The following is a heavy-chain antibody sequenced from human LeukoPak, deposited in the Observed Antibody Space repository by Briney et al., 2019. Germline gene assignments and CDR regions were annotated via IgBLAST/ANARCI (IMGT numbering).Heavy chain of an antibody. V-gene: IGHV3-23*01. CDR1: GFTFSTYA. D-gene: IGHD2-2*03. Sequence: GRSMSLSCAVSGFTFSTYAMSWVRQPAGKGLEWVSSISGSGGSTYFADSVKGRFTISSDNSRTTLYLQMNSLRAEDTAVYYCAKGWMDLSFDYWGQGILVAVSS. CDR2: ISGSGGST. CDR3: AKGWMDLSFDY. J-gene: IGHJ4*02.